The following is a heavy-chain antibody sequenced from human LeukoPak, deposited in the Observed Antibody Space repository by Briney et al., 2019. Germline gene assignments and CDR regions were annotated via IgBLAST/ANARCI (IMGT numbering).Heavy chain of an antibody. V-gene: IGHV3-21*04. CDR3: ARAAYCGGACYSNY. J-gene: IGHJ4*02. CDR1: GFTFSSNS. D-gene: IGHD2-21*02. Sequence: GGSLRLSCAASGFTFSSNSMNWVRQAPGKGLEWVSAISSSSSYIYYADSVKSRFTISIDNAKNPLYLQMNSLSAADTAVYYCARAAYCGGACYSNYWGQGTLVTVSS. CDR2: ISSSSSYI.